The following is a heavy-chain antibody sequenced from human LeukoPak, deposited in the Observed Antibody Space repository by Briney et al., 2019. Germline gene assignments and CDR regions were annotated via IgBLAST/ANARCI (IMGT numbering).Heavy chain of an antibody. V-gene: IGHV5-51*01. Sequence: GGSLKISCKGSGYSFTSYWIGWVRQMAGKGLEWMGIIYPGDSDTKYSPPFQGQVTISADKSISTAYLQWSSLKASDTAMYYCASRYCSGGTCYLNWGQGTLVTVSS. CDR1: GYSFTSYW. CDR2: IYPGDSDT. CDR3: ASRYCSGGTCYLN. D-gene: IGHD2-15*01. J-gene: IGHJ4*02.